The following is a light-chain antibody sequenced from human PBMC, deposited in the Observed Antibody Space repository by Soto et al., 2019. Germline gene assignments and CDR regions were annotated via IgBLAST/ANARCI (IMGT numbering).Light chain of an antibody. CDR2: GGS. CDR3: QQYGTSPLT. V-gene: IGKV3-20*01. Sequence: EIVLTQSPGTLSLSPGERATLSCRASQSVGSSYLAWYQHKPGQAPRLLIHGGSSRATGVPDRFSGSWSGKDFTLTISRLEPEDFSVYYCQQYGTSPLTFGQGTRLDIE. J-gene: IGKJ5*01. CDR1: QSVGSSY.